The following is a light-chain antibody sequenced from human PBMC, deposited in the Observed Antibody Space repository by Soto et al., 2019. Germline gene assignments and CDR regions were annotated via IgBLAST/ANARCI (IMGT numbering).Light chain of an antibody. V-gene: IGLV1-44*01. CDR3: SAWDDSLNGRV. J-gene: IGLJ2*01. CDR2: SDN. Sequence: QSVLTQPPSASGTPGQRVTISCSGSSSNIGGNTVNWYQQLPGTAPKLLIYSDNQRPSGVPYRFSGSKYGTSASLAISGLQSDEEADYYCSAWDDSLNGRVFGGGTKLTVL. CDR1: SSNIGGNT.